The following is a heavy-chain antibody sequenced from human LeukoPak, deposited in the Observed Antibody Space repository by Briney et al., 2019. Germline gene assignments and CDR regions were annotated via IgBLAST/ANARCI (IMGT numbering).Heavy chain of an antibody. D-gene: IGHD3-3*01. CDR2: IYYSGST. Sequence: PSETLSLTCTVFGGSISSSSYYWGWIRQPPGKGLEWIGSIYYSGSTYYNPSLKSRVTISVDTSKNQFSLKLSSVTAADTAVYYCARDSRDFYFWSGYYGFDYWGQGTLVTVSS. CDR3: ARDSRDFYFWSGYYGFDY. V-gene: IGHV4-39*07. CDR1: GGSISSSSYY. J-gene: IGHJ4*02.